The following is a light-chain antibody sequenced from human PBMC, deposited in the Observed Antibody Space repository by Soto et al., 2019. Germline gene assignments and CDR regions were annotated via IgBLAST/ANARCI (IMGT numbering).Light chain of an antibody. V-gene: IGKV3-15*01. Sequence: EIVMTQSPATLSVSPGERATLSCRASQRVSSNLAWYQQKPGQAPRLLIYGASTRATGIPARFSGSGSGTEFTLTISLLQSEDFAVYYCQQYNNWPPSFGQGTKLEI. CDR1: QRVSSN. CDR2: GAS. CDR3: QQYNNWPPS. J-gene: IGKJ2*01.